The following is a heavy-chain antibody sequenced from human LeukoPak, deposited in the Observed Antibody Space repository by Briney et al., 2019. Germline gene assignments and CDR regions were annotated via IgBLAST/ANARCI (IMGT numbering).Heavy chain of an antibody. J-gene: IGHJ4*02. CDR3: ARYGSPSGADY. CDR1: GYSFTSYW. Sequence: GESLKISCKGSGYSFTSYWIGWVRQMPGKGLECMGIIDPGDSDTRYSPSFQGQVTISADKSISTAYLQWSRLKASDTAMYYCARYGSPSGADYWGQGTLVTVSS. V-gene: IGHV5-51*01. CDR2: IDPGDSDT. D-gene: IGHD6-6*01.